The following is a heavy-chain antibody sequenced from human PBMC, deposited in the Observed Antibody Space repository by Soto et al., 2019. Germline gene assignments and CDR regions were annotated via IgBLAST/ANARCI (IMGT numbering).Heavy chain of an antibody. CDR1: GGSISSSSYY. V-gene: IGHV4-39*07. CDR3: ARDQVQAALLGWFDP. Sequence: SETLSLTCTVSGGSISSSSYYWGWIRQPPGKGLEWIGSIYYSGSTNYNPSLKSRVTISVDTSKNQFSLKLSSVTAADTAVYYCARDQVQAALLGWFDPWGQGTMVTVSS. J-gene: IGHJ5*02. CDR2: IYYSGST. D-gene: IGHD2-2*01.